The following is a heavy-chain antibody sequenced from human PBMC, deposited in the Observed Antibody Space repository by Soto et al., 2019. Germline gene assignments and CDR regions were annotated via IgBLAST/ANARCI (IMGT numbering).Heavy chain of an antibody. CDR2: ISGSGSST. CDR1: GFTFDSYA. D-gene: IGHD3-3*01. Sequence: PGGSLRLSCAASGFTFDSYAMSWLRQAPGKGLEWVSAISGSGSSTYYADSVKGRFTISRDNSKNTLYLQMTSLRAEDTAIYHCAKDLWEWLLYGLDVWGPGTTVTVSS. CDR3: AKDLWEWLLYGLDV. V-gene: IGHV3-23*01. J-gene: IGHJ6*02.